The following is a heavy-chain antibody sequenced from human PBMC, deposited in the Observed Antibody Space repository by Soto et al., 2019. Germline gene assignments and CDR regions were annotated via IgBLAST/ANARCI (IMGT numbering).Heavy chain of an antibody. CDR1: GFTFNNYA. CDR2: ISGCGDTT. V-gene: IGHV3-23*01. J-gene: IGHJ4*02. CDR3: AKGRGGSGSLTPRVDF. Sequence: EVQLLESGGGLVQPGGSLRLSCAASGFTFNNYAMTWVRQAPGKGLEWVSAISGCGDTTSYADSVKGRFTVSRDGSKNTLSLQMSSLRAEDTSLYYCAKGRGGSGSLTPRVDFWGQGTLVTVSS. D-gene: IGHD3-10*01.